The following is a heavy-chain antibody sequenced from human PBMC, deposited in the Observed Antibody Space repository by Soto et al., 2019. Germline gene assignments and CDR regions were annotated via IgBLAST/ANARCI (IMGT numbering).Heavy chain of an antibody. CDR1: GYTFTGYY. Sequence: DSVKVSCKASGYTFTGYYMHWVRQAPGQGLEWMGWINPNSGGTNYAQKFQGWVTMTRDTSISTAYMELSRLRSDDTAVYYCARELTMVRGAAPYYYGMDVWGQGITVTVSS. D-gene: IGHD3-10*01. CDR3: ARELTMVRGAAPYYYGMDV. J-gene: IGHJ6*02. CDR2: INPNSGGT. V-gene: IGHV1-2*04.